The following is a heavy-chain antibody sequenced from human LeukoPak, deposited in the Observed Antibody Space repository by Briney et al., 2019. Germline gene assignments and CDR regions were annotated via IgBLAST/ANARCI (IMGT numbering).Heavy chain of an antibody. CDR2: INPNSGGT. V-gene: IGHV1-2*02. CDR1: GYSFNDKF. Sequence: ASVKVSCKASGYSFNDKFLHWVRQAPGQGLEWMGSINPNSGGTNYAQKFQGRVTMTTDTSMSTAYMELSRLTSDDTAVYYCARAGGRSWFDPWGQGTLVTVSS. CDR3: ARAGGRSWFDP. J-gene: IGHJ5*02.